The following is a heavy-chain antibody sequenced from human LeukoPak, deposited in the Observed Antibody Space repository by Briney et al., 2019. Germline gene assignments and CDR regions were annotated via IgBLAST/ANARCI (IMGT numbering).Heavy chain of an antibody. CDR2: IYTSGST. Sequence: SETLSLTCTVSGGSISSCYWSWIRQPAGKGLEWIGRIYTSGSTNYNPSLKSRVTMSVDTSKNQFSLKLNSVTAADTAVYYCARGQAGKWFGELLSSPFDYWGQGTLVTVSS. CDR1: GGSISSCY. J-gene: IGHJ4*02. D-gene: IGHD3-10*01. CDR3: ARGQAGKWFGELLSSPFDY. V-gene: IGHV4-4*07.